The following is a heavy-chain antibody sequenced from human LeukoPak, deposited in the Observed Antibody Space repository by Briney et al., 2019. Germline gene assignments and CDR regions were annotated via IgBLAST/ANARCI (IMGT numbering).Heavy chain of an antibody. J-gene: IGHJ5*02. CDR3: ARAGDCSGGSCYLDSSDP. V-gene: IGHV1-69*04. CDR2: IIPIFGIA. Sequence: SVKVSCKASGGTFSSYAISWVRQAPGQGLEWMGRIIPIFGIANYAQKFQGRVTITADKSTSTAYMELSSLRSEDTAVYYCARAGDCSGGSCYLDSSDPWGQGTLVTVSS. D-gene: IGHD2-15*01. CDR1: GGTFSSYA.